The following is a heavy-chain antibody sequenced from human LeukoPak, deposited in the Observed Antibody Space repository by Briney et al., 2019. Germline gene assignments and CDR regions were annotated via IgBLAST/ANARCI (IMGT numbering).Heavy chain of an antibody. CDR1: GVSFSSGGSS. D-gene: IGHD4-23*01. J-gene: IGHJ4*01. Sequence: SETLSLTCAVSGVSFSSGGSSWNWLRQPPGKGLEWIGNIYHSGYTYYNPSLESRVTISVDNSKNQFSLMLRSVTAADTAVYYCARGFGGNSFDYWGHGTLVTVSS. CDR3: ARGFGGNSFDY. CDR2: IYHSGYT. V-gene: IGHV4-30-2*01.